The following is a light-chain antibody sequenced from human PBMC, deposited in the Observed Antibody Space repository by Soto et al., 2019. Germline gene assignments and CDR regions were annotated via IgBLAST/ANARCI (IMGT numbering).Light chain of an antibody. Sequence: EIVLTQSPATLSLSPGERATLSCGASQSVSGRYLAWYQQKPGQAPRLLIYDASVRATGTPDRFTGSGSGTDFTLTISRLEPEDFAIYYCQSYGDSPIIFGQGTRLEIK. CDR2: DAS. CDR3: QSYGDSPII. CDR1: QSVSGRY. V-gene: IGKV3D-20*01. J-gene: IGKJ2*01.